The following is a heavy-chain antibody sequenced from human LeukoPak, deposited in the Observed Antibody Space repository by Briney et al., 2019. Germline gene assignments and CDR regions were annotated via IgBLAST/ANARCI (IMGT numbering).Heavy chain of an antibody. CDR1: GYTFTSYY. CDR2: INPSGGST. D-gene: IGHD6-19*01. V-gene: IGHV1-46*01. CDR3: ARHYRGIAVAGPYFDY. Sequence: GASVRVSCKASGYTFTSYYMHWVRQAPGQGLEWMGIINPSGGSTSYAQKFQGRVTITADESTSTAYMELSSLRSEDTAVYYCARHYRGIAVAGPYFDYWGQGTLVTVSS. J-gene: IGHJ4*02.